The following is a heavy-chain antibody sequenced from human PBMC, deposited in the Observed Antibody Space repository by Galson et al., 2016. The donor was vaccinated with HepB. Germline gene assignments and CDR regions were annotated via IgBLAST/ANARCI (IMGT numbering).Heavy chain of an antibody. V-gene: IGHV3-30*18. J-gene: IGHJ5*02. CDR1: GFTFSDYD. CDR2: ISNDGSNK. Sequence: SLRLSCAASGFTFSDYDMHWVRQAPGKGLEWVALISNDGSNKYYADSMKGRFTISRDNSKNTLYLQMNSLRAEDTAVYYCAKGGGQYYDFWSGYTWGQGTLVTVSS. CDR3: AKGGGQYYDFWSGYT. D-gene: IGHD3-3*01.